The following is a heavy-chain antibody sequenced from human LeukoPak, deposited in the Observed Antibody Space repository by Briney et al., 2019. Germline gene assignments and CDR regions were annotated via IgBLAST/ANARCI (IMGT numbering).Heavy chain of an antibody. J-gene: IGHJ6*03. D-gene: IGHD5-18*01. Sequence: GRSLRLSCAASGFTFSSYAMHWVRQAPGKGLEWVAVISYDGSNKYYADSVKGRFTISRDNSKNTLYLQMNSLRAEDTALYYCARDAFDRPWIQLWLRLGYMDVWGKGTTVTVSS. CDR3: ARDAFDRPWIQLWLRLGYMDV. V-gene: IGHV3-30*07. CDR1: GFTFSSYA. CDR2: ISYDGSNK.